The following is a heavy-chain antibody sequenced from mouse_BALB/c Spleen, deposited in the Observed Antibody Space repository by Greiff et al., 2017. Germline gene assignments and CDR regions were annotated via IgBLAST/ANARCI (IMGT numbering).Heavy chain of an antibody. CDR1: GYTFTSYT. J-gene: IGHJ4*01. D-gene: IGHD1-2*01. Sequence: VKLMESGAELARPGASVKMSCKASGYTFTSYTMHWVKQRPGQGLEWIGYINPSSGYTNYNQKFKDKATLTADKSSSTAYMQLSSLTSEDSAVYYCARGNYGYDAMDYWGQGTSVTVSS. CDR3: ARGNYGYDAMDY. CDR2: INPSSGYT. V-gene: IGHV1-4*01.